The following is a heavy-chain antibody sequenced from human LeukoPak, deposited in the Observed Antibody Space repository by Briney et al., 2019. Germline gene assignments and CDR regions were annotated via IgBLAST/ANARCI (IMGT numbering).Heavy chain of an antibody. D-gene: IGHD2-21*01. CDR2: INPNNGVT. CDR1: GYTFTGYY. V-gene: IGHV1-2*02. CDR3: ARSDGAYYFDY. J-gene: IGHJ4*02. Sequence: ASVKVSCKASGYTFTGYYMHWVRQAPGQGLEWMGWINPNNGVTNYALKFQGRVTLTRDTSISTPYMELSGLRSDDTPGYYCARSDGAYYFDYWGEGTLGTLSS.